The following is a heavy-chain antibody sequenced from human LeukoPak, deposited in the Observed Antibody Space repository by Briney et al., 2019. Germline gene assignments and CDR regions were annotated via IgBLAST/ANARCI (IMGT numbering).Heavy chain of an antibody. CDR1: GGSFSGYY. D-gene: IGHD3-3*01. Sequence: SETLSLTCAVYGGSFSGYYWSWIRQPPGKGLEWIGYIYYSGSTNYNPSLKSRVTISVDTSKNQFSLKLSSVTAADTAVYYCARVPQGYDFWSQTRGAFDIWGQGTMVTVSS. V-gene: IGHV4-59*01. J-gene: IGHJ3*02. CDR2: IYYSGST. CDR3: ARVPQGYDFWSQTRGAFDI.